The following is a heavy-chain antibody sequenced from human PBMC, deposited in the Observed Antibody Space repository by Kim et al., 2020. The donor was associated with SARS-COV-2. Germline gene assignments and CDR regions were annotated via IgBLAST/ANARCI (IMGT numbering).Heavy chain of an antibody. CDR3: AKEGNRGDFYYYGMDV. D-gene: IGHD2-15*01. V-gene: IGHV3-23*01. Sequence: SVKGRFTISRDNSKNTLYLQMNSLRAEDTAVYYCAKEGNRGDFYYYGMDVWGQGTTVTVSS. J-gene: IGHJ6*02.